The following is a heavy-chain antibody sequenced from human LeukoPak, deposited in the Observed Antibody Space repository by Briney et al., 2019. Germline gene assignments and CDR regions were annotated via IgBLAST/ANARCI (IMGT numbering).Heavy chain of an antibody. Sequence: ASVKVSCKASGYTFTSYGISWVRQAHGQGLEWMGWISAYNGNTNYAQKLQGRVTMTTDTSTSTAYMELRSLRSDDTAVYYCARHAGSYFDNWFDPWGQGTLVTVSS. D-gene: IGHD1-26*01. J-gene: IGHJ5*02. V-gene: IGHV1-18*01. CDR1: GYTFTSYG. CDR2: ISAYNGNT. CDR3: ARHAGSYFDNWFDP.